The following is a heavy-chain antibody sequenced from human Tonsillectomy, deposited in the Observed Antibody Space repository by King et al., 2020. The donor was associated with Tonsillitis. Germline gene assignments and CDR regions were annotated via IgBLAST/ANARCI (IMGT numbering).Heavy chain of an antibody. CDR2: LSWNSGSI. CDR1: GFHLDDYA. J-gene: IGHJ3*02. CDR3: AKDMSTGYCTNGVCFFGAFDN. Sequence: VQLVESGGGLVQPGRSLRLSCAASGFHLDDYAMHWVRQAPGKGLEWVSGLSWNSGSIGYAASVKGRFTISRDNAKNSLYLQMKSLGAEDTALYYCAKDMSTGYCTNGVCFFGAFDNWGQGTMITVSS. V-gene: IGHV3-9*01. D-gene: IGHD2-8*01.